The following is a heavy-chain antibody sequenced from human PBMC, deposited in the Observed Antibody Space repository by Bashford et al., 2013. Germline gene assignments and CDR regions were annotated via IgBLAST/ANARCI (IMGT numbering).Heavy chain of an antibody. CDR1: GYTFISYT. CDR3: ARHDFWSGNFNVGWIAY. CDR2: SNTGNGNA. V-gene: IGHV1-3*02. Sequence: ASVKVSCKASGYTFISYTIHWVRQAPGQSLEWMAWSNTGNGNAKYSQEFQGRVTITRDTSASRAYRELSSLRSEDTAVYYCARHDFWSGNFNVGWIAYWGQGILVTVSS. D-gene: IGHD3-3*01. J-gene: IGHJ4*02.